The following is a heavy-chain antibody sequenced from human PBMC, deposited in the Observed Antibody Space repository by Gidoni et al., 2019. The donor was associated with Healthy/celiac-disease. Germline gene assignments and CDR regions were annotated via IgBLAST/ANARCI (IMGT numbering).Heavy chain of an antibody. CDR2: HFSNIEK. V-gene: IGHV2-26*01. J-gene: IGHJ4*02. D-gene: IGHD3-10*01. CDR1: GLSLSNARMG. Sequence: QVTLKEYGPVLVKPPETLTLTCTGSGLSLSNARMGVSWIRQPPGKALEWRAHHFSNIEKSFSTSLKSWLTISKDTSKSHVVLTMTNMDPVDTATYYCALSGFGELPHRGDYSGQRTLVTVSA. CDR3: ALSGFGELPHRGDY.